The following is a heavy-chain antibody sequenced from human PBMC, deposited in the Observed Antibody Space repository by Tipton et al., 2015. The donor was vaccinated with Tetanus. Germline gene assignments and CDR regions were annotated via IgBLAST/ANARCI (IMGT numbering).Heavy chain of an antibody. CDR1: GGPISSYY. CDR3: ARGSGWADF. D-gene: IGHD6-19*01. Sequence: TLSLTCTVSGGPISSYYWSWIRQPPGKGLEWIGYIYYSGSTNYNPSLKSRVTISVDTSKNQFSLKLSSVTAADTAVYYCARGSGWADFWGQGTQVTVSS. J-gene: IGHJ4*02. CDR2: IYYSGST. V-gene: IGHV4-59*12.